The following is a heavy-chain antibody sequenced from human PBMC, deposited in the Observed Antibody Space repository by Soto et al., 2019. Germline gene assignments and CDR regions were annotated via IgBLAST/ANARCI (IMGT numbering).Heavy chain of an antibody. Sequence: QVQLVESGGGVVQPGRSLRLSCAASGFTFSSYGMHWVRQAPGKGLEWVAVIWYDGSNKYYADSVKVRFTISRDNSKNELYQQMNSLIAEDTAVYYCASIDYGATARDFDLWGRGTLVTVSS. CDR3: ASIDYGATARDFDL. CDR1: GFTFSSYG. CDR2: IWYDGSNK. V-gene: IGHV3-33*01. D-gene: IGHD4-17*01. J-gene: IGHJ2*01.